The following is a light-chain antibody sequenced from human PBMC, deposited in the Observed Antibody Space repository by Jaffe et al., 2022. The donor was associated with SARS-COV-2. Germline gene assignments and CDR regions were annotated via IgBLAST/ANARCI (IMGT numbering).Light chain of an antibody. J-gene: IGKJ1*01. Sequence: DIQMTQSPSTLSASVGDRVTITCRASQSISSWLAWYQQKAGKVPKLLIYKASSLESGVPSRFSGSGSGTEFTLTISSLQPDDYATYYCQHYESYSWTFGQGTKVEIK. CDR1: QSISSW. CDR3: QHYESYSWT. V-gene: IGKV1-5*03. CDR2: KAS.